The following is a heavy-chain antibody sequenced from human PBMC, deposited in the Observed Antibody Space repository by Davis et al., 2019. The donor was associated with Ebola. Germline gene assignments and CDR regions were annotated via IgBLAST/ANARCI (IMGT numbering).Heavy chain of an antibody. V-gene: IGHV4-30-4*08. J-gene: IGHJ4*02. CDR1: GGSISSGDYY. D-gene: IGHD3-3*01. CDR2: IYYSGST. Sequence: PSETLSLTCTVSGGSISSGDYYWSWIRQPPGKGLEWIGYIYYSGSTYYNPSLKSRVTISVDTSKNQFSLKLSSVTAADTAVYYCARARFLEWSRGDWIDYWGQGTLVTVSS. CDR3: ARARFLEWSRGDWIDY.